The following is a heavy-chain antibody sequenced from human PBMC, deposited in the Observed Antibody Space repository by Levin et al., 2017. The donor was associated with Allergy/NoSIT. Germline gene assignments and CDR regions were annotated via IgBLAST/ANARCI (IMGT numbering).Heavy chain of an antibody. Sequence: ETLSLTCEVSGFTFSNAWMSWVRQAPGKGLEWVGRIKAKNVGGTTDYAAPVKDRFSISRDDSKNTLYLQMNSLKTEDTAVYYCTTEPDFRHWGQGTLVTVSS. CDR2: IKAKNVGGTT. CDR1: GFTFSNAW. V-gene: IGHV3-15*01. CDR3: TTEPDFRH. J-gene: IGHJ1*01.